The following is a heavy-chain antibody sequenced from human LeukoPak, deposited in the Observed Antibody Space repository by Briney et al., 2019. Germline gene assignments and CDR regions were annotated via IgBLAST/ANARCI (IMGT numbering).Heavy chain of an antibody. D-gene: IGHD3-22*01. CDR3: ARDPDLHYYDSSGYYYVLDY. CDR2: ISAYNGKT. CDR1: GYTFTSYG. V-gene: IGHV1-18*01. J-gene: IGHJ4*02. Sequence: ASVKVSCKASGYTFTSYGISWVRQAPGQALECMGWISAYNGKTNYAQKLQGRVTMTTDTSTSTAYMELRSLRSDDTAVYYCARDPDLHYYDSSGYYYVLDYWGQGTLVTVSS.